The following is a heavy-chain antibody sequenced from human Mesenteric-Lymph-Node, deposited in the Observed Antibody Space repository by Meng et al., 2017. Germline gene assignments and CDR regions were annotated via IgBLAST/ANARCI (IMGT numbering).Heavy chain of an antibody. J-gene: IGHJ4*02. CDR3: ARPRRWLQSEFDF. CDR1: GGSSSNSHFY. D-gene: IGHD5-24*01. CDR2: IFHSGST. Sequence: EGVTCPLMPSDPRARTRTVSGGSSSNSHFYWGWTRQPPGKGLEWIGSIFHSGSTYYNPSLKSRVTVSVDTSKNQFSLKLNSVTTADTAMYYCARPRRWLQSEFDFWGPGTLVTVSS. V-gene: IGHV4-39*01.